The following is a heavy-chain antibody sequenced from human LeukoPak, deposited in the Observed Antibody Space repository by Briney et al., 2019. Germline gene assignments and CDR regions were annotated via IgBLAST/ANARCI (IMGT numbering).Heavy chain of an antibody. CDR3: ARDQYDTWSRRGNFDS. D-gene: IGHD3-3*01. J-gene: IGHJ4*02. CDR1: RFTLSTYW. V-gene: IGHV3-7*03. CDR2: IKLDGSEK. Sequence: GGSLRLSCAASRFTLSTYWMSWVRQAPGKGLEWVANIKLDGSEKNYVDSVKGRFTISRDNTKNSLYLQMNSLRVEDTAVFYCARDQYDTWSRRGNFDSWGQGTLVIVSS.